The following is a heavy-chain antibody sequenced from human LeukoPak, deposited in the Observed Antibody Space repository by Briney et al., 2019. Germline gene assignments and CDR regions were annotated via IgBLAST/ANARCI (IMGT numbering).Heavy chain of an antibody. D-gene: IGHD3-3*01. J-gene: IGHJ6*02. CDR2: ISYDGSNK. Sequence: GGSLRLSCAASGFTFSSYGMHWVRQAPGKGPVWVALISYDGSNKYYADSVKGRFTIYRDNSKNTLYLQMNSLRAEDTAVYYCAKGYYDFWSGYYMPGGMDVWGQGTTVTVSS. V-gene: IGHV3-30*18. CDR1: GFTFSSYG. CDR3: AKGYYDFWSGYYMPGGMDV.